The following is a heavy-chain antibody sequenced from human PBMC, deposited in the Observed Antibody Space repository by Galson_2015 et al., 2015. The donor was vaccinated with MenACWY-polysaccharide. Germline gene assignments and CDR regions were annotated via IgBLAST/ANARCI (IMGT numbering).Heavy chain of an antibody. J-gene: IGHJ5*02. D-gene: IGHD2-15*01. CDR1: GYSFTSYW. CDR3: ARLGDCSGGSCYLGNWFGP. CDR2: IYPGDSDT. V-gene: IGHV5-51*01. Sequence: QSGAEVKKPGESLKISCKGSGYSFTSYWIGWVRQMPGKGLEWMGIIYPGDSDTRYSPSFQGQVTISADKSISTAYLQWSSLKASDTAMYYCARLGDCSGGSCYLGNWFGPWGQGTLVTVSS.